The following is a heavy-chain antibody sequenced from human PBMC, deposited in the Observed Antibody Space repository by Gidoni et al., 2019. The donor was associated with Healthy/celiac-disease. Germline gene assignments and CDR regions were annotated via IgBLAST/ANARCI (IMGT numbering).Heavy chain of an antibody. V-gene: IGHV4-38-2*02. CDR3: ARGDLVTLFDY. CDR1: GYSISSGYY. CDR2: IYHSGST. D-gene: IGHD2-21*02. Sequence: QGQLQESGPGLMKPSATLSLTYTDSGYSISSGYYWGWIRQPPGKGLEWIGSIYHSGSTYYNPSLKSRVTISVATSKNQFSLKLSSVTAADTAVYYCARGDLVTLFDYWGQGTLVTVSS. J-gene: IGHJ4*02.